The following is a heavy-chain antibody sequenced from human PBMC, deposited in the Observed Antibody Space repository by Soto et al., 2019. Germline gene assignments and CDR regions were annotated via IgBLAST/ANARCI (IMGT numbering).Heavy chain of an antibody. D-gene: IGHD2-2*02. Sequence: PGGSLRLSCAASGFTFDDYAMHWVRQAPGKGLEWVSGISWNSGSIGYADSVKGRFTISRDNAKNSLYLQMNSLRAEDTALYYCAKGHCSSTSCYTDYWGQGTLVTVSS. CDR2: ISWNSGSI. J-gene: IGHJ4*02. V-gene: IGHV3-9*01. CDR3: AKGHCSSTSCYTDY. CDR1: GFTFDDYA.